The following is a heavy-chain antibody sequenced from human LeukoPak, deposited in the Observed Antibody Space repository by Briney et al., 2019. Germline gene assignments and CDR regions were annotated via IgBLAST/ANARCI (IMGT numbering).Heavy chain of an antibody. CDR1: GYSISSGYY. D-gene: IGHD6-19*01. J-gene: IGHJ5*01. V-gene: IGHV4-38-2*02. CDR2: VYHTGNT. CDR3: AREALTEGHSSSWFDS. Sequence: PSETLSLTCTVSGYSISSGYYWGWIRQPPGKGLEWIGYVYHTGNTNYNPSLKSRVAISVDTSKNQFSLRVRSVTAADTAVYYCAREALTEGHSSSWFDSWGQGTLVTVSS.